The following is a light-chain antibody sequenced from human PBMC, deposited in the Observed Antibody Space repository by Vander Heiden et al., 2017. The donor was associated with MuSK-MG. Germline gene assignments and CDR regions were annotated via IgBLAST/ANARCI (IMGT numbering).Light chain of an antibody. J-gene: IGKJ4*01. CDR2: DAS. CDR1: ESISGS. Sequence: VLTQSPGTLSLSPGERATLSCGASESISGSLAWYQQKPWQAPRLLIYDASNRAADIPSRFSGSGSGADYTLTISSREPEDFAVYYCQQRGNWPPLTFGGGTKVEIK. CDR3: QQRGNWPPLT. V-gene: IGKV3-11*01.